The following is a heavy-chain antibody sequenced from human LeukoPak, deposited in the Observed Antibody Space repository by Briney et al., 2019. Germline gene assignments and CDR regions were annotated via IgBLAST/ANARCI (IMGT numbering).Heavy chain of an antibody. V-gene: IGHV4-30-4*01. Sequence: SETLSLTCTVSGGSISSGDYYWSWIRQPPGKGLEWIGYIYYSGSTYYNPSLKSRVTISVDTSKNQLSLKLSSVTAADTAVYYCASHYYDSSGYYPFDYWGQGTLVTVSS. CDR3: ASHYYDSSGYYPFDY. D-gene: IGHD3-22*01. CDR2: IYYSGST. CDR1: GGSISSGDYY. J-gene: IGHJ4*02.